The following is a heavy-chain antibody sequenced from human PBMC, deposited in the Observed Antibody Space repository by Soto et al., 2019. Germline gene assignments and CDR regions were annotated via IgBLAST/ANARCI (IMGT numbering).Heavy chain of an antibody. J-gene: IGHJ4*02. CDR2: ISGSGGST. CDR1: GFSFSTFG. V-gene: IGHV3-23*01. D-gene: IGHD3-22*01. CDR3: ASYFYDSSGYYHYFDY. Sequence: ETLSLSCVASGFSFSTFGIHWVRQAPGKGLEWVSAISGSGGSTYYADSVKGRFTISRDNSKNTLYLQMNSLRAEDTASYYCASYFYDSSGYYHYFDYWGQGTLVTVSS.